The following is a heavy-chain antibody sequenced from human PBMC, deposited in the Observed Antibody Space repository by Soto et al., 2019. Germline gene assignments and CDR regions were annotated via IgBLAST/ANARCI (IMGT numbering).Heavy chain of an antibody. CDR2: INHSGST. CDR1: GGSFSGYY. CDR3: ASEKSSRWRFWHPGGIRFQH. J-gene: IGHJ1*01. D-gene: IGHD6-13*01. Sequence: PSETLSLTCAVYGGSFSGYYWSWIRQPPGKGLEWIGEINHSGSTNYNPSLKSRVTISVDTSKNQFSLKLSSVTAADTAVYYCASEKSSRWRFWHPGGIRFQHWGQGTLVTVSS. V-gene: IGHV4-34*01.